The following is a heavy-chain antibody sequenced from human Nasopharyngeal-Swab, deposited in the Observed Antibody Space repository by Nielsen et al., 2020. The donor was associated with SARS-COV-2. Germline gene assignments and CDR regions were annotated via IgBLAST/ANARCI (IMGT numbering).Heavy chain of an antibody. CDR2: ISYDGSNK. CDR3: ARADCSSNTCPIDY. Sequence: GGSLRLSCAASGFTFSNHAMHWVRQAPGKGLEWVVIISYDGSNKYYADSVKGRFTISRDNSKNTLYLQINSLRAEDTAVYYCARADCSSNTCPIDYWGQGTLVTVSS. J-gene: IGHJ4*02. V-gene: IGHV3-30-3*01. D-gene: IGHD2-2*01. CDR1: GFTFSNHA.